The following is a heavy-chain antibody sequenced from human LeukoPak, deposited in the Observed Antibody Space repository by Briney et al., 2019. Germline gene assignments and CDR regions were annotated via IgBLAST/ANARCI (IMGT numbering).Heavy chain of an antibody. Sequence: GGSLRLSCAASGFTFSSYWMSWVRQAPGKGLEWVANIKQDGSEKYYVGSVKGRFTISRDNAKNSLYLQMNSLRAEDTAVYYCARAEVYGDYAFDYWGQGTLVTVSS. J-gene: IGHJ4*02. CDR1: GFTFSSYW. V-gene: IGHV3-7*01. D-gene: IGHD4-17*01. CDR3: ARAEVYGDYAFDY. CDR2: IKQDGSEK.